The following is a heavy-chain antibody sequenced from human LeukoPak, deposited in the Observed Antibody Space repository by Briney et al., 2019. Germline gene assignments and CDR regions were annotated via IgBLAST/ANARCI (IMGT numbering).Heavy chain of an antibody. CDR1: GGSISTYY. CDR3: ARTTEAHSWRTRYYDYYMDA. Sequence: SETLSLTCTVSGGSISTYYWNWIRQPPGKGLEWIGYIYYSGSTNYNPSLKSRVTISVDTSKNQFSLKLSSVTAADTAVYYCARTTEAHSWRTRYYDYYMDAWGKGTTVTVSS. CDR2: IYYSGST. J-gene: IGHJ6*03. D-gene: IGHD6-13*01. V-gene: IGHV4-59*01.